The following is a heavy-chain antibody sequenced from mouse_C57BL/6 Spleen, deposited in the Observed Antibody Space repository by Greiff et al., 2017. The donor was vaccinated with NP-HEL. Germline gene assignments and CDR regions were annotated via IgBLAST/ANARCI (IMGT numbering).Heavy chain of an antibody. D-gene: IGHD1-1*01. J-gene: IGHJ4*01. CDR3: ASYPTRYSYAMDY. CDR1: GYTFTGYW. V-gene: IGHV1-9*01. CDR2: ILPGSGST. Sequence: VQLQQSGAELMKPGASVKLSCKATGYTFTGYWIEWVKQRPGHGLEWIGEILPGSGSTNYTEKVKGKATITADTSSNTADMQISSLTTEDSAIYYCASYPTRYSYAMDYLGQGTSVTVSS.